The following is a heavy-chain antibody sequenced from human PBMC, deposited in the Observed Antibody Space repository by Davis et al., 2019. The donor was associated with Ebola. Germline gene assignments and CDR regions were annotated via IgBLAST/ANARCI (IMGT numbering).Heavy chain of an antibody. CDR1: GFTFSTFS. CDR2: IYSSGTT. J-gene: IGHJ4*02. D-gene: IGHD2-2*01. V-gene: IGHV3-NL1*01. Sequence: GESLKISCAASGFTFSTFSMNWVRQAPGKGLEWVSVIYSSGTTYYADSVKGRFTISRDNSKNTLYLQMNSLRAEDTAVYYCAKSAVPAAMDYWGQGTLVTVSS. CDR3: AKSAVPAAMDY.